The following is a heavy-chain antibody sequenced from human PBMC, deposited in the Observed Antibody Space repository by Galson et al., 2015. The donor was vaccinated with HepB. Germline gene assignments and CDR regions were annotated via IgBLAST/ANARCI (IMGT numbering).Heavy chain of an antibody. V-gene: IGHV4-31*11. CDR1: GGSVRSGGLY. D-gene: IGHD2-15*01. J-gene: IGHJ5*02. CDR2: MYYGGST. Sequence: TLSLTCAVSGGSVRSGGLYWSWIRQRPGKGLEWIAYMYYGGSTYYNPSLKSRVSMSIDTSKNQISLKLSSVTAADTAVYYCVIYTYCTGGSCYGWFDPWGQGTLVTVSS. CDR3: VIYTYCTGGSCYGWFDP.